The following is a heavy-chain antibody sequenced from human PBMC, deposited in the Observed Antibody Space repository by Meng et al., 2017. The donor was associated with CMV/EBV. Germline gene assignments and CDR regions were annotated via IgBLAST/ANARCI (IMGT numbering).Heavy chain of an antibody. CDR1: GFTCSSYE. CDR3: ARDKRFQGWFDP. D-gene: IGHD5-24*01. V-gene: IGHV3-48*03. J-gene: IGHJ5*02. Sequence: GESLKTPCAASGFTCSSYEMNWVRQAPGKGLEWVSYISSSGGTIYYADSVKGRFTISRDNAKNSLYLQMNSLRAEDTAVYYCARDKRFQGWFDPWGQGTLVTVSS. CDR2: ISSSGGTI.